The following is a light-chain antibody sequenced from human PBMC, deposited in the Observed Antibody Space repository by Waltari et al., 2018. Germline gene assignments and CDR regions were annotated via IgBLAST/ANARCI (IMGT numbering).Light chain of an antibody. Sequence: EIVLTQSPGTLSLSPGERATLSCRASQSLTKKYLAWYQQKPGQAPRPLIDGASSRAAGIPDRFRGSGSGTDFTLTISRLEPEDFAVYYCQQYGSSVMYTFGQGTKLEIK. J-gene: IGKJ2*01. V-gene: IGKV3-20*01. CDR3: QQYGSSVMYT. CDR1: QSLTKKY. CDR2: GAS.